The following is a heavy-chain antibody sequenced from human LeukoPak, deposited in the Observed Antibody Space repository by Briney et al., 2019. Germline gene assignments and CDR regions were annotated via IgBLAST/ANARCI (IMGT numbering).Heavy chain of an antibody. V-gene: IGHV5-51*01. D-gene: IGHD4-17*01. CDR2: IYPGDSDT. CDR3: ARRRGATVTDFDH. CDR1: GYSFTSYR. J-gene: IGHJ4*02. Sequence: GESLKISCKGSGYSFTSYRIGWVRQMPGKGLEWMGIIYPGDSDTRYSPPFQGQVTISADKSISTAYLQWSSLRASDTAMYYCARRRGATVTDFDHWGQGTLVTVSS.